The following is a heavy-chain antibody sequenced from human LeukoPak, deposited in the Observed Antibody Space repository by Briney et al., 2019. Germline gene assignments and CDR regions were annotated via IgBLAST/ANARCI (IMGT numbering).Heavy chain of an antibody. V-gene: IGHV4-59*01. CDR2: NYYSRST. Sequence: KPSAPLPFTSPASGASISRYYRSWIRQPPGKGLEWIGYNYYSRSTNYNPSLKSRVTISVDTSKNQFSLKLSAVTAADTAVYYGERGGNSYGYSDYWGQGTLVTVSS. CDR3: ERGGNSYGYSDY. D-gene: IGHD5-18*01. J-gene: IGHJ4*02. CDR1: GASISRYY.